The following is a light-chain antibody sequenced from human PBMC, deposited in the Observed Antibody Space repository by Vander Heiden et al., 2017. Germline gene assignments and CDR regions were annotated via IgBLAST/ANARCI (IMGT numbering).Light chain of an antibody. J-gene: IGLJ2*01. V-gene: IGLV1-51*02. CDR2: ENN. Sequence: QSVVTQPPSVSAAPGQKVSISCSGSSSNLGRPYVSWYLHVPGTAPKLLIHENNKRPSGIPDRCSAAKSGTSATLGIAGLQPGDEADYYCATWDTDLTAVVFGGGTKLTVL. CDR3: ATWDTDLTAVV. CDR1: SSNLGRPY.